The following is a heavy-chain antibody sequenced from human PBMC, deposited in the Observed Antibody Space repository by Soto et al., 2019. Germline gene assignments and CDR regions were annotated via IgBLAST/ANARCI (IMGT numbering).Heavy chain of an antibody. CDR1: GFIFNNYG. Sequence: AGGSLRLSCAGSGFIFNNYGIHWARQAPGKGLEWVALISNDGRNKYYADSVKGRFSISRDTSENTLYLQMNSLTSEDTAVYYCAKGLGGLLAIEGLDVWGQGPPVTVSS. J-gene: IGHJ6*02. V-gene: IGHV3-30*18. CDR3: AKGLGGLLAIEGLDV. CDR2: ISNDGRNK. D-gene: IGHD3-3*02.